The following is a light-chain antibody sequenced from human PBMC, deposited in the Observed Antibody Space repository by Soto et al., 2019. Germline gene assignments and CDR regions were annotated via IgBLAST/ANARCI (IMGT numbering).Light chain of an antibody. CDR1: QGISNY. CDR3: QKYNSAPHT. CDR2: AAS. Sequence: DIQMTQSPSSLSASVGDRVTITCRASQGISNYLALYQQKPGKVPKLLIYAASTLQSGVPSRFSGSGSVTDFTLTISSLQPEDVATYYSQKYNSAPHTFGKGTKLEIK. J-gene: IGKJ2*01. V-gene: IGKV1-27*01.